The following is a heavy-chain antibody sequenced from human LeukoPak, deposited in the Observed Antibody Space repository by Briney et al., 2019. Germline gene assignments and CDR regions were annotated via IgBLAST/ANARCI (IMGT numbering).Heavy chain of an antibody. CDR3: ARDPSMITFGGVIGHHYFDY. CDR2: INPSGGST. J-gene: IGHJ4*02. V-gene: IGHV1-46*04. CDR1: GYTFTSYY. Sequence: GASVKVSCKASGYTFTSYYMHWVRQAPGQGLEWMGIINPSGGSTSYAQKLQGSVTMTRDTSTSTVYMELSSLRSEDTAVYYCARDPSMITFGGVIGHHYFDYWGQGTLVTVSS. D-gene: IGHD3-16*02.